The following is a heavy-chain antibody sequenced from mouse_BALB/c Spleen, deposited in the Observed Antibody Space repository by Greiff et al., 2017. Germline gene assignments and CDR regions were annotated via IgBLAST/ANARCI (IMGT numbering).Heavy chain of an antibody. Sequence: VQVVESGPGLVAPSQSLSITCTVSGFSLSRYSVHWVRQPPGKGLEWLGMIWGGGSTDYNSALKSRLSISKDNSKSQVFLKMNSLQTDDTAMYYCASYYYGYHYYAMDYWGQGTSVTVSS. CDR1: GFSLSRYS. V-gene: IGHV2-6-4*01. CDR2: IWGGGST. CDR3: ASYYYGYHYYAMDY. D-gene: IGHD1-2*01. J-gene: IGHJ4*01.